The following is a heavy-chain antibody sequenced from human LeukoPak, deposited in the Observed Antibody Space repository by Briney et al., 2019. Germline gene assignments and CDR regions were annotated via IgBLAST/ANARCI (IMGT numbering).Heavy chain of an antibody. CDR1: GFTFRDAW. CDR3: VRDWDY. V-gene: IGHV3-7*03. Sequence: GGSLRLSCAASGFTFRDAWMSWVRQAPGKGLEWVANIKQDGSEKYYVDSVKGRFTISRDNAKNSVYLQMNSLRVEDTAVYYCVRDWDYGGQGTLVTVSS. J-gene: IGHJ4*02. CDR2: IKQDGSEK.